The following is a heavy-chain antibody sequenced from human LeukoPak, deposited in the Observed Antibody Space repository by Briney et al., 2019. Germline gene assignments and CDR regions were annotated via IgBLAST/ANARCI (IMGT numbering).Heavy chain of an antibody. J-gene: IGHJ3*02. D-gene: IGHD6-19*01. V-gene: IGHV4-59*01. CDR3: AREGSSGWNAFDI. CDR1: GGSISSYY. CDR2: IYYSGST. Sequence: SETLSLTCTVSGGSISSYYWSWIRQPPGKGLEWIGYIYYSGSTNYNPSLKGRVTISVDTSKNQCSLKLSSVTAADTAVYYCAREGSSGWNAFDIWGQGTMVTVSS.